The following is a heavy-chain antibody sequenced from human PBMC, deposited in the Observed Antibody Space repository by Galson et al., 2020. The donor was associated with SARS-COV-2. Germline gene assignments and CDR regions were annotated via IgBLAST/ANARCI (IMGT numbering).Heavy chain of an antibody. D-gene: IGHD6-13*01. V-gene: IGHV1-46*01. CDR1: GYTFTSYY. CDR3: ARGVEYSSSWYTLVGATTLGGMDV. Sequence: ASVKVSCKASGYTFTSYYMHWVRQAPGQGLEWMGIINPSGGSTSYAQKFQGRVTMTRDTSTSTVYMELSSLRSEDTAVYYCARGVEYSSSWYTLVGATTLGGMDVWGQGTMVTVSS. J-gene: IGHJ6*02. CDR2: INPSGGST.